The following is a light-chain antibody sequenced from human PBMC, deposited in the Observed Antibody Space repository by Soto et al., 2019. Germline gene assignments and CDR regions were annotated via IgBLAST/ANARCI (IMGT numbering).Light chain of an antibody. CDR1: QDISNY. CDR2: DAS. J-gene: IGKJ4*01. CDR3: QQYDYLPLT. V-gene: IGKV1-33*01. Sequence: DIQMTQSPSSLSASVGDRVTITCQASQDISNYLNWYQQKPGKAPELLIYDASNLETGVPSRFSGSGSGTDFTFTISNLQPEDIATYYCQQYDYLPLTFGGGTKVEIK.